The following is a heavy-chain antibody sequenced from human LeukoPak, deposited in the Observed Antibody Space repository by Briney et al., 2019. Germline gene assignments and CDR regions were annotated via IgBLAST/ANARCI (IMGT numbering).Heavy chain of an antibody. Sequence: PGGSLRLSCAASGLTFSSYWMSWVRQAPGKGLEWVANINYDGNEKYYVDSVKGRFTISRDNARNSLYLQMNSLGAEDTAVYYCARVSVGATNYFDFWGQGTLVTVSS. CDR1: GLTFSSYW. V-gene: IGHV3-7*04. CDR3: ARVSVGATNYFDF. J-gene: IGHJ4*02. CDR2: INYDGNEK. D-gene: IGHD1-26*01.